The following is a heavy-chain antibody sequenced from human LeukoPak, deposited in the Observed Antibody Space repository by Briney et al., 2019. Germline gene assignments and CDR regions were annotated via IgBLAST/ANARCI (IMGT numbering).Heavy chain of an antibody. D-gene: IGHD2-2*01. CDR1: GYTFTGYY. CDR3: ARTPREYQLPSDY. J-gene: IGHJ4*02. V-gene: IGHV1-2*02. CDR2: INPNSGGT. Sequence: GASVKVSCKASGYTFTGYYIHWVRQAPGQGLEGMGWINPNSGGTNYAQKFQGRVTMTRDTSITTAYMDLSRLISDDTAVYYCARTPREYQLPSDYWGKGTLVTVSS.